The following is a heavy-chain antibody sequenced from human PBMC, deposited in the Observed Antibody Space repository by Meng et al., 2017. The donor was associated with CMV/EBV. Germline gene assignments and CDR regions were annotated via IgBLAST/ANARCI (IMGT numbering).Heavy chain of an antibody. CDR2: IIPIFGTA. CDR1: GGTFSSYT. D-gene: IGHD3-16*02. V-gene: IGHV1-69*12. CDR3: ARQLRLGELSPFDY. Sequence: VPRGQSGGEVKKPGSSVKVSCKAAGGTFSSYTISWVRQAPGQGLEWMGGIIPIFGTANYAQKFQGRVTITADESTSTAYMELSSLRSEDTAVYYCARQLRLGELSPFDYWGQGTLVTVSS. J-gene: IGHJ4*02.